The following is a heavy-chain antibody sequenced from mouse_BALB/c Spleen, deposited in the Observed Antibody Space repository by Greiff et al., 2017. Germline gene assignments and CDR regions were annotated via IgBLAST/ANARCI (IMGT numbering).Heavy chain of an antibody. D-gene: IGHD3-3*01. CDR3: ASRAMFAY. Sequence: QVQLQQPGAELVKPGASVKLSCKASGYTFTSYWMHWVKQRPGQGLEWIGYINPSTGYTEYNQKFKDKATLTADKSSSTAYMQLSSLTSEDSAVYYCASRAMFAYWGQGTLVTVSA. CDR2: INPSTGYT. J-gene: IGHJ3*01. CDR1: GYTFTSYW. V-gene: IGHV1S81*02.